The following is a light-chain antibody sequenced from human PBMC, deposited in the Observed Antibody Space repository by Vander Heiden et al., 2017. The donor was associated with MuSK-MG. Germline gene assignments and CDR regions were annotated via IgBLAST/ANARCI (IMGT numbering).Light chain of an antibody. CDR1: SSNIGATVD. J-gene: IGLJ2*01. Sequence: QSVLPQPPSVPGPPGQWVTISCTGSSSNIGATVDVHWYQFLPGTAPKLLIYGTSNRASGVPARFSGSKSGTSASLSITGLQAEDEADYYCQSYDGSLSDVVFGGGTKLTVL. V-gene: IGLV1-40*01. CDR2: GTS. CDR3: QSYDGSLSDVV.